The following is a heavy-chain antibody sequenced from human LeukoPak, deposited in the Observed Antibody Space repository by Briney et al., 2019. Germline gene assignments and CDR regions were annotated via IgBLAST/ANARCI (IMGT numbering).Heavy chain of an antibody. V-gene: IGHV3-53*01. CDR2: IYGAGAGIT. CDR3: TRPGSGSSRDY. Sequence: PGGSLILTCTTSGFTVNNNYMSWVRQAPGKGLEWVSVIYGAGAGITYYIDSVKGRFTISRDNSRNTVYLQMHSLRAEDTAVYYCTRPGSGSSRDYWGQGTLVTVSS. D-gene: IGHD3-10*01. J-gene: IGHJ4*02. CDR1: GFTVNNNY.